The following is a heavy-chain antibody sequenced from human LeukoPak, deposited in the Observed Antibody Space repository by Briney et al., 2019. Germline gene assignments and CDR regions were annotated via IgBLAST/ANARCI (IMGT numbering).Heavy chain of an antibody. CDR2: INSNTGGT. D-gene: IGHD6-19*01. V-gene: IGHV1-2*02. CDR1: GYTFTGYH. CDR3: ARDRPGYSSWSDP. J-gene: IGHJ5*02. Sequence: ASVKVSCKASGYTFTGYHIHWVRQAPGQGLEWMGWINSNTGGTNYAQKFQGRVTLTRDTSITTAYMEMISLRSDDTAVYYCARDRPGYSSWSDPWGQGTLVTVSS.